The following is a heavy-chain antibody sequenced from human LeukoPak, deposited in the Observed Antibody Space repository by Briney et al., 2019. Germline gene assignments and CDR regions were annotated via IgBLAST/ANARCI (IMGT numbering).Heavy chain of an antibody. D-gene: IGHD3-3*01. CDR1: GGSISSSSYY. CDR3: ARHIPATTFGVVVRPYCGMDV. J-gene: IGHJ6*02. CDR2: IYYSGTT. V-gene: IGHV4-39*01. Sequence: PSETLSLTCSVAGGSISSSSYYWGRIPQPPGKGLEWIGSIYYSGTTSYNPCLKSRVTISVDTAKNLFSLKLSAVTAADTALYYWARHIPATTFGVVVRPYCGMDVWGQGTTVTVSS.